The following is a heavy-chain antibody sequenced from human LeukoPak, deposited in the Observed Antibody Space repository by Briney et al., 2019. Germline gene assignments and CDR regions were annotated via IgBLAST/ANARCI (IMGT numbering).Heavy chain of an antibody. Sequence: GGSLRLSCAASGFTFSSYSMNWVRQAPGKGLEWVSYISSSSSTIYYADSVKGRFTISRDNAKNSLYLQMDSLRDEDTAVYYCAREVGATTSVYFDYWGQGTLVTVSS. CDR1: GFTFSSYS. V-gene: IGHV3-48*02. J-gene: IGHJ4*02. CDR3: AREVGATTSVYFDY. CDR2: ISSSSSTI. D-gene: IGHD1-26*01.